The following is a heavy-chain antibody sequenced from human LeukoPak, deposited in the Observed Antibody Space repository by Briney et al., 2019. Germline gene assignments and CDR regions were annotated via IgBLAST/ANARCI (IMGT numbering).Heavy chain of an antibody. CDR2: ISSSSSYI. J-gene: IGHJ4*02. CDR1: GFTFSSYW. V-gene: IGHV3-21*04. CDR3: AKESYYYASTGYKAYYFDY. Sequence: GGSLRLSCAASGFTFSSYWMHWVRQAPGKGLEWVSSISSSSSYIHYADSVKGRFTISRDISKNTLYLQMNSLRAEDTAVYYCAKESYYYASTGYKAYYFDYWGQGTLVTVSS. D-gene: IGHD3-22*01.